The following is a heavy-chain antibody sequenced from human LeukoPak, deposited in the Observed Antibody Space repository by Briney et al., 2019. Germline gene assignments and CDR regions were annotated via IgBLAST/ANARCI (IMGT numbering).Heavy chain of an antibody. Sequence: ASVKVSCKASRYTFTGYYMHWVRQAPGQGLEWMGWINPNSGGANYAQNFQGRVTMTRDTSISTAYMELSRLKSDDTAVYYCARAWYSSSCHFDYWGQGTLVTVSS. CDR2: INPNSGGA. J-gene: IGHJ4*02. CDR1: RYTFTGYY. V-gene: IGHV1-2*02. D-gene: IGHD6-13*01. CDR3: ARAWYSSSCHFDY.